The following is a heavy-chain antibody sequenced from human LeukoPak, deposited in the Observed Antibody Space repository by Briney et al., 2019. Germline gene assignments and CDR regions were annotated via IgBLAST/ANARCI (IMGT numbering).Heavy chain of an antibody. J-gene: IGHJ4*01. V-gene: IGHV4-39*02. Sequence: SETLSLTCTVSGGSISSSSYYWGWIRQPPGKGRDWIGSIYYSGSTYYNPSLKSRVTISVDTSKSLFSLKLSSVTAADTAVYYCARGINGAKWLVPYYFDYWGHGTLVTVSS. D-gene: IGHD6-19*01. CDR2: IYYSGST. CDR1: GGSISSSSYY. CDR3: ARGINGAKWLVPYYFDY.